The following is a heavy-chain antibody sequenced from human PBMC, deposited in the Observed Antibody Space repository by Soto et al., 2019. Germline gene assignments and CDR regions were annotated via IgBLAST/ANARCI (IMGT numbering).Heavy chain of an antibody. Sequence: SETLSLTCTVSGGSISSGGYYWSWIRQHPGKGLEWIGFIYYSGSTYYNPSLKSRVTISVDTSKNQFSLKLSSVTAADTAVYYCASAYSGYDRYPRYYFDYWGQGTLVTVSS. CDR1: GGSISSGGYY. CDR2: IYYSGST. J-gene: IGHJ4*02. D-gene: IGHD5-12*01. CDR3: ASAYSGYDRYPRYYFDY. V-gene: IGHV4-31*03.